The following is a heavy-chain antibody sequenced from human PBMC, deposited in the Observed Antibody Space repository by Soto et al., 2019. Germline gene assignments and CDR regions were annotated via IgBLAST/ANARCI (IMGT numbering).Heavy chain of an antibody. V-gene: IGHV1-18*01. J-gene: IGHJ4*02. CDR3: AGDERWIMDY. CDR2: ISVSTGNR. D-gene: IGHD5-12*01. Sequence: ASVKVSCKASGYTFTNYGISWVRQAPGQGLEWVGWISVSTGNRNYAQKFQDRLTMATDTSTSTAYMELKSLRSDDSAVYYCAGDERWIMDYWGQGTPDTVSS. CDR1: GYTFTNYG.